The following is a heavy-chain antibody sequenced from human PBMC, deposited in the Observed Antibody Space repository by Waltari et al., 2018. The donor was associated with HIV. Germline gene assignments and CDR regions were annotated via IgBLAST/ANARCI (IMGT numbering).Heavy chain of an antibody. CDR2: SSADNENT. CDR1: GSTFTSYV. J-gene: IGHJ6*02. Sequence: QVQLVQSGAEVKKPGASVKVSCXSSGSTFTSYVFAXVRQAPGQGLEWMGWSSADNENTNYAPXFQGRVTMTTDTSTTTGYXXLRRXRXADTAVYFCASYSPPRGLDVWGQGTTVTVS. V-gene: IGHV1-18*01. CDR3: ASYSPPRGLDV. D-gene: IGHD2-21*01.